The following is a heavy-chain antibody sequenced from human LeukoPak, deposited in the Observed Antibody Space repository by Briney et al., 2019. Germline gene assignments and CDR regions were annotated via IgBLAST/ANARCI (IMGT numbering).Heavy chain of an antibody. CDR2: ISSSSSYI. Sequence: GGSLRLSCAASGFTFSSYSMNWVRQAPGKGLEWVSSISSSSSYIYYADSVKGRFTISRDNAKNSLYLQMNSLKTEDTAVYYCTRSHDYGGKEGDYWGQGTLVTVSS. D-gene: IGHD4-23*01. V-gene: IGHV3-21*04. CDR3: TRSHDYGGKEGDY. J-gene: IGHJ4*02. CDR1: GFTFSSYS.